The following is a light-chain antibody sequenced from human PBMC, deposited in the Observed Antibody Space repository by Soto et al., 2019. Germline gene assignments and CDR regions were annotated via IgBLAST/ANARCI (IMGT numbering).Light chain of an antibody. CDR2: DAS. J-gene: IGKJ2*01. CDR1: QRVSSY. CDR3: QQRSNWGMYT. V-gene: IGKV3-11*01. Sequence: EIVLTQSPATLSLSPGERATLSCRASQRVSSYLAWYQQKPGQAPRLLIYDASNRATGIPARFSGSGSGTDFTLTSSSLEPEDFAVYYCQQRSNWGMYTFGQGTKLEIK.